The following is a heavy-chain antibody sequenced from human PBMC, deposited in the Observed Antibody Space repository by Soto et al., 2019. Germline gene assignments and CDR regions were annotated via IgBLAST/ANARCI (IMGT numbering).Heavy chain of an antibody. CDR1: GFAFSMYD. J-gene: IGHJ6*02. CDR3: ARDKGLCSSDSCPKKIYSFAMDV. CDR2: IGAAGDT. V-gene: IGHV3-13*01. D-gene: IGHD2-2*01. Sequence: DVQLVESGGGLVQPGGSLRLSCAASGFAFSMYDMHWVRQVAGKGLEWVSAIGAAGDTLYAGSVKGRFSASRENAKNSLYLQMNSLRAGDTAVYYCARDKGLCSSDSCPKKIYSFAMDVWGLGTTVTVSS.